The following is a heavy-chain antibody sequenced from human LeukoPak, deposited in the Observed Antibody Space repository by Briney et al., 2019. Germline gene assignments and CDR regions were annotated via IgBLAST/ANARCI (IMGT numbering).Heavy chain of an antibody. CDR3: ARDKLGSGYSSDFDY. D-gene: IGHD6-19*01. Sequence: GGSLRLSCAASGFTFSSYAMSWVRQAPGKGLEWVSAIYTGGTTYYADSVKGRFTISRDNSKNTPYLQMNSLRAEDTAVYYCARDKLGSGYSSDFDYWGQGTLVTVSS. CDR2: IYTGGTT. V-gene: IGHV3-66*02. CDR1: GFTFSSYA. J-gene: IGHJ4*02.